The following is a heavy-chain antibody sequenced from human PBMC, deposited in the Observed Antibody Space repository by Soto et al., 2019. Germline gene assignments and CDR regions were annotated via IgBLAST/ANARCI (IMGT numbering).Heavy chain of an antibody. CDR3: VRGTNDWSGMDV. V-gene: IGHV3-11*04. Sequence: PGGSLRLSCAASGFTFSDYYMSWIRQAPGKGLEWVSYISSSGSTIYYADSVKGRFTISRDNAKDSLYMEMNSLRADDTALYYCVRGTNDWSGMDVWGRGTLVTVSS. D-gene: IGHD1-1*01. CDR2: ISSSGSTI. J-gene: IGHJ6*02. CDR1: GFTFSDYY.